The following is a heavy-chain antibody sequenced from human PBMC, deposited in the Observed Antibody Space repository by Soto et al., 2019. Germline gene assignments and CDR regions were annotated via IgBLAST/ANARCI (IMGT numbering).Heavy chain of an antibody. J-gene: IGHJ3*02. CDR3: ARAPDSSGYLDAFDI. CDR1: GFTFSSYE. Sequence: HPGGSLRLSCAASGFTFSSYEMNWVRQAPGKGLEWVSYISSSGSTIYYADSVKGRFTISRDNAKNSLYLQMNSLRAEDTAVYYCARAPDSSGYLDAFDIWGQGTMVTVSS. V-gene: IGHV3-48*03. CDR2: ISSSGSTI. D-gene: IGHD3-22*01.